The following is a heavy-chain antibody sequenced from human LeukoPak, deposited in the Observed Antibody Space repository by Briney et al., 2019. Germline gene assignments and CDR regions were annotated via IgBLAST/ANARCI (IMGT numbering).Heavy chain of an antibody. CDR1: GFTFSSYS. V-gene: IGHV3-21*01. J-gene: IGHJ3*02. D-gene: IGHD1-7*01. CDR3: ARPGITGTMGYXAFDI. Sequence: GGSLRLSCAASGFTFSSYSINWVRQAPGKGLEWVSSIDSSSSYIYYADSVKGRFTISRDNAKNSLFLQMNSLRVEDTAVYYCARPGITGTMGYXAFDIWGQGTRVTVSS. CDR2: IDSSSSYI.